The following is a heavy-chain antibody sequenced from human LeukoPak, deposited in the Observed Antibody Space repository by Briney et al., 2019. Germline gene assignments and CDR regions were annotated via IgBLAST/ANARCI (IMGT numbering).Heavy chain of an antibody. J-gene: IGHJ4*02. D-gene: IGHD2-2*01. CDR1: GFTFSIYS. V-gene: IGHV3-48*01. CDR3: ARTVIVPAALDH. CDR2: ISSSSTTI. Sequence: GGSLRLSRAASGFTFSIYSMNWVRQAPGKGLEWVSYISSSSTTIYYADSVKGRFTVSRDNAKNSLYLQMNSLRAEDTAVYYCARTVIVPAALDHWGQGTLVTVSS.